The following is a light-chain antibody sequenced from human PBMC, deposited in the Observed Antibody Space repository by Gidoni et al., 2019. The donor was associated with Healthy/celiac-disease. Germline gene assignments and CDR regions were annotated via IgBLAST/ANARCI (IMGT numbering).Light chain of an antibody. V-gene: IGKV3-20*01. J-gene: IGKJ3*01. CDR3: QQYGSSSFT. Sequence: EIVLTQSPGTLSLSPGERATLSCRASQSVSSSYLAWYQQKPGQAPRLLIYGASSGSGTDFTLPISRLEPEDFAVYYCQQYGSSSFTFGPGTKVDIK. CDR2: GAS. CDR1: QSVSSSY.